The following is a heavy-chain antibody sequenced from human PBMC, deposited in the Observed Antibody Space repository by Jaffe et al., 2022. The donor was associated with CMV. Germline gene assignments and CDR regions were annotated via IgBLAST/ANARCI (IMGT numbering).Heavy chain of an antibody. CDR1: GGSISSSSYY. D-gene: IGHD3-10*01. V-gene: IGHV4-39*01. CDR2: IYYSGST. CDR3: ARHDIGITMVRGAPNWFDP. Sequence: QLQLQESGPGLVKPSETLSLTCTVSGGSISSSSYYWGWIRQPPGKGLEWIGSIYYSGSTYYNPSLKSRVTISVDTSKNQFSLKLSSVTAADTAVYYCARHDIGITMVRGAPNWFDPWGQGTLVTVSS. J-gene: IGHJ5*02.